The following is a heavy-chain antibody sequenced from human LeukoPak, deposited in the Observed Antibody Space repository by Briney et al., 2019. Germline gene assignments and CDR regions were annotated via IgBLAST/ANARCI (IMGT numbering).Heavy chain of an antibody. J-gene: IGHJ3*02. D-gene: IGHD3-22*01. CDR2: IYTSGST. V-gene: IGHV4-4*07. CDR1: GGSISSYY. Sequence: SETLSLTCTVSGGSISSYYWSWIRQPAGKGLEWIGRIYTSGSTNYNPSLKSRVTISVDTSKNQFSLKLSSVTAADTAVYYCARERLYYYDSSGYPRRAFDIWGQGTMVTVSS. CDR3: ARERLYYYDSSGYPRRAFDI.